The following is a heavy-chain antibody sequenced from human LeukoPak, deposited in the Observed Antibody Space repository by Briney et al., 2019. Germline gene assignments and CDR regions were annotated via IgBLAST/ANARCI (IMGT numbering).Heavy chain of an antibody. Sequence: GGSLRLSCAASGFTVSSNYMSWVRQAPGKGLEWVSVIYSGGSTYYADSVKGRFTISRDNSKNTLYLQMNSLRAEDTAVYYCARALTPRYYFDYWGQGTLDTVSS. CDR2: IYSGGST. J-gene: IGHJ4*02. CDR3: ARALTPRYYFDY. V-gene: IGHV3-53*01. CDR1: GFTVSSNY. D-gene: IGHD2-15*01.